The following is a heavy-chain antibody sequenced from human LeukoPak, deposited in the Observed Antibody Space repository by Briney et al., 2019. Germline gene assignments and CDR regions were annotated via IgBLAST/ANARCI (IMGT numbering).Heavy chain of an antibody. CDR3: ARLGVAGDPSSAEYFQH. Sequence: ASVKVSCKASGYTFTSYAITWVRQAPGQGLDWMGWISLYNPKTNYARKFQGRVTMTTDTSTSTAYMELMSLRSDDTAVYYCARLGVAGDPSSAEYFQHWGQGTLVIVSS. CDR2: ISLYNPKT. CDR1: GYTFTSYA. D-gene: IGHD6-19*01. J-gene: IGHJ1*01. V-gene: IGHV1-18*01.